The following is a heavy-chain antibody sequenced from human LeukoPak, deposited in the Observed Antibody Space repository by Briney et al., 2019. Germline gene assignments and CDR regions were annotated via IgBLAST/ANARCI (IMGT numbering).Heavy chain of an antibody. CDR2: IYYSGST. V-gene: IGHV4-39*01. CDR3: ARLYYYDSSCYSIGSDAFDF. D-gene: IGHD3-22*01. Sequence: SETLSLTCTVSGGSISSSSYYWGWIRQPPGKGLEWIGSIYYSGSTYYNPSLKSRVTISVDTSKNQFSLKLSSVTAADTAVYYCARLYYYDSSCYSIGSDAFDFWGQGTMVTVSS. CDR1: GGSISSSSYY. J-gene: IGHJ3*01.